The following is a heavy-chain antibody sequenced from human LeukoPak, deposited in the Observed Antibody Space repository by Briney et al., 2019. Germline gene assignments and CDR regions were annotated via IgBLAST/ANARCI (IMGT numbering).Heavy chain of an antibody. CDR3: ARDIAPDYGDYGYFDY. J-gene: IGHJ4*02. CDR2: ISTYNGNNGNT. Sequence: ASVKVSCKASGYTFTSYGISWVRQAPGQGLEWMGWISTYNGNNGNTNHAQKFQGRVTMTTDTSTSIAYMELRSLRSDDTALYYCARDIAPDYGDYGYFDYWGQGTLVTVSS. V-gene: IGHV1-18*01. D-gene: IGHD4-17*01. CDR1: GYTFTSYG.